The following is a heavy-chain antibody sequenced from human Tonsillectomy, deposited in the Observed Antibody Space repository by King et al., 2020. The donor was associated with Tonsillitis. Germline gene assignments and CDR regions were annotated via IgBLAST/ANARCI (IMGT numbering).Heavy chain of an antibody. J-gene: IGHJ4*02. CDR1: GFTFSSYA. D-gene: IGHD4-23*01. CDR2: ISGRGGNT. V-gene: IGHV3-23*04. Sequence: VQLVESGGGLVQPGGSLRLSCAASGFTFSSYAMSWVRQAPGKGLEWVSAISGRGGNTYYADSVRGRFTISRDNANNTQYLQMNSLRAEDTAIYYCAKVPYGGNSGATWTQIYHFDYWGQGTLVTVSS. CDR3: AKVPYGGNSGATWTQIYHFDY.